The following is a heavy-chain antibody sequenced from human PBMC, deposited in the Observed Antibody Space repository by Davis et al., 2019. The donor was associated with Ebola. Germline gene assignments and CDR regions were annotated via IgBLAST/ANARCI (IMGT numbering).Heavy chain of an antibody. Sequence: PGGSLRLSCAASGFTFSSYAMHWVRQAPGKGLEWVAVISYDGSNKYYADSVKGRFTISRDNSKNTLYLQMNSLRAEDTAVYYCARDGNRLGYCSGGSCSIRFDYWGQGTLVTVSS. CDR1: GFTFSSYA. D-gene: IGHD2-15*01. CDR2: ISYDGSNK. J-gene: IGHJ4*02. CDR3: ARDGNRLGYCSGGSCSIRFDY. V-gene: IGHV3-30-3*01.